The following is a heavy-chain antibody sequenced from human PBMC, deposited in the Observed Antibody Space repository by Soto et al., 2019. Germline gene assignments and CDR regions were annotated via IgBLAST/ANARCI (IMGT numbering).Heavy chain of an antibody. CDR2: IIPILGIA. Sequence: QVQLVQSGAEVKKPGSSVNVSCKASGGTFSSYTISWVRQAPGQGLEWMGRIIPILGIANYAQKFQGRVTITADKSTSTAYMELSRLRSEDTAVYYCARGGGYCSGGSCYPAHRYFDYWGQGTLVTVSS. J-gene: IGHJ4*02. V-gene: IGHV1-69*02. CDR3: ARGGGYCSGGSCYPAHRYFDY. D-gene: IGHD2-15*01. CDR1: GGTFSSYT.